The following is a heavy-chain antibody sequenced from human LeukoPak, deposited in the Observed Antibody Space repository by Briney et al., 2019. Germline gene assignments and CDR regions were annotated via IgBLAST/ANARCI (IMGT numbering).Heavy chain of an antibody. J-gene: IGHJ4*02. D-gene: IGHD1-7*01. CDR3: ARYTWNSIDY. Sequence: SETLSLTCTVSGGSISTNYWSWIRQPAGKGLEWIGRMYISGSTNYNPSLRSRVTMSIDASKNQFSLKLSSVTAADTAVYYCARYTWNSIDYWGQGTLVTVSS. V-gene: IGHV4-4*07. CDR1: GGSISTNY. CDR2: MYISGST.